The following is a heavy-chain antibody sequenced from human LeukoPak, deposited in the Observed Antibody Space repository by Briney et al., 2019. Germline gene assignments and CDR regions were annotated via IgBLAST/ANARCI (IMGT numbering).Heavy chain of an antibody. Sequence: SGGSLRLSCAASGFIFSSYVMHWVRQAPGKGLEYVSGISSDGGSTYYANSVKGRFTISRDNSKTTLYLQMGSLRPDDMAVYYCAGTTGYFDYWGQGTLVTVSS. V-gene: IGHV3-64*01. J-gene: IGHJ4*02. CDR1: GFIFSSYV. CDR3: AGTTGYFDY. CDR2: ISSDGGST. D-gene: IGHD4-17*01.